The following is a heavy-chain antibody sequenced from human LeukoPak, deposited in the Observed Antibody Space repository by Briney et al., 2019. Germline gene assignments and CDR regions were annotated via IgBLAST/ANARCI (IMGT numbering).Heavy chain of an antibody. J-gene: IGHJ6*03. CDR3: ARGRRQPNYYYYMDV. V-gene: IGHV1-8*03. Sequence: VASVKVSCKASGYTFTSYDINWVRQATGQGLEWMGWMNPNSGNTGYAQKFQGRVTITRNTSISTAYMELSSLRSEDTAVYYCARGRRQPNYYYYMDVWGKGTTVTVSS. CDR1: GYTFTSYD. D-gene: IGHD5-18*01. CDR2: MNPNSGNT.